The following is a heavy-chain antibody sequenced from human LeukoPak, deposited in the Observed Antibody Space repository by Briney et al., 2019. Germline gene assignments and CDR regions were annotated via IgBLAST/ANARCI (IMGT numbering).Heavy chain of an antibody. CDR1: GFTFSSYS. Sequence: GGSLRLSCAASGFTFSSYSIHWVRQAPGKGLEWVSSISFSSSYIYYADSVKGRFTISRDNSKNTLHLQMNSLRAEDTAVYYCAKDHTGANDDWGQGTLVTVSS. D-gene: IGHD1-14*01. CDR2: ISFSSSYI. V-gene: IGHV3-21*04. J-gene: IGHJ4*02. CDR3: AKDHTGANDD.